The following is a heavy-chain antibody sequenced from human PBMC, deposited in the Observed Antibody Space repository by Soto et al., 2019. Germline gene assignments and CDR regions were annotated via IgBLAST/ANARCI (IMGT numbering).Heavy chain of an antibody. CDR1: GASLSSGDFY. J-gene: IGHJ4*02. CDR3: ASEGRGGDSEGRADY. D-gene: IGHD2-21*02. CDR2: IYYNGNN. Sequence: QVQLQESGPGLVKPSQTLSLTCNVSGASLSSGDFYWSWIRQPPGKGLEWIAFIYYNGNNFYNPSLKRRVTIAIDTTNNQFSLKVRSATAAATDVYYCASEGRGGDSEGRADYWGQGTLVTVSS. V-gene: IGHV4-30-4*01.